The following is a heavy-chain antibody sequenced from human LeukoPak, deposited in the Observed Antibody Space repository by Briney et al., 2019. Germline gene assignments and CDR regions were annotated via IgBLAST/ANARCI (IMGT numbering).Heavy chain of an antibody. CDR1: GFTFSTYW. CDR3: ARLSVVRGVISDY. Sequence: GGSLRLSCAASGFTFSTYWMHWVRQAPGKGLVWVSRINSDGSSTSYADSVKGRFTISRDNAKSTLYLQMNSLRAEDTAVYYCARLSVVRGVISDYWGQGTLVTVSS. V-gene: IGHV3-74*01. D-gene: IGHD3-10*01. J-gene: IGHJ4*02. CDR2: INSDGSST.